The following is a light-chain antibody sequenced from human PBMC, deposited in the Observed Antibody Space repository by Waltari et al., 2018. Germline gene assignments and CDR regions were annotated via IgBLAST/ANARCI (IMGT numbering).Light chain of an antibody. V-gene: IGLV1-44*01. Sequence: QSVLTQPPSASGTPGQRVTISCSGSSSNIGINTVNLYQQLPGTAPKLLIYRNNQRPSGVPDRFSGSKSGTSASLAISGLQSEDEADYYCAVWDDSLNGWVFGGGTKLTVL. CDR1: SSNIGINT. CDR2: RNN. J-gene: IGLJ3*02. CDR3: AVWDDSLNGWV.